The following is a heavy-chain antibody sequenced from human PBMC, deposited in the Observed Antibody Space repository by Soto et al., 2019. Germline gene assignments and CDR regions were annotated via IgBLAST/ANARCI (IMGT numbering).Heavy chain of an antibody. J-gene: IGHJ4*02. V-gene: IGHV3-23*01. CDR3: AKGMTETTRGLADS. Sequence: EGQLLESGGDLVQPGGSLRLSCGASGFIFSNYAMSWVRQAPGKGLEWVSAISGSGGSTYYAGSMKGRFTVSRDNSKNTLYLQMNSLRVEDTAVYYCAKGMTETTRGLADSWGQGTLVTVSS. CDR2: ISGSGGST. D-gene: IGHD1-1*01. CDR1: GFIFSNYA.